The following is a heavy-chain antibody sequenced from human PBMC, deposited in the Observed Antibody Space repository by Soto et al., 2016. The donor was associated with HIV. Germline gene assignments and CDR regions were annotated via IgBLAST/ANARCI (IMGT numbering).Heavy chain of an antibody. V-gene: IGHV3-74*01. CDR3: ARGPYYDSSGYYNVPYFHH. Sequence: EVQLVESGGGLVQPGGSLGLSCAASGFTFGNYWMHWVRQAPGKGLVWVSHITSDGSSTTYAGSVRGRFTISRDNAKNTLYLQMNSLRAEDTAVYYCARGPYYDSSGYYNVPYFHHWGQGTLVTVSS. CDR1: GFTFGNYW. CDR2: ITSDGSST. J-gene: IGHJ1*01. D-gene: IGHD3-22*01.